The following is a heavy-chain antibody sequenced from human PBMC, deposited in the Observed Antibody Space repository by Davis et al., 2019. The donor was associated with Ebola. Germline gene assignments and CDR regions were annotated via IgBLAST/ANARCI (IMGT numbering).Heavy chain of an antibody. V-gene: IGHV1-8*01. Sequence: AASVKVSCKASGYTFTSYDINWVRQATGQGLEWMGWMNPNSGNTGYAQKFQGRVTMTRDTSTSTVYMELSRLRSDDTAVYYCASRTLLYYYDSGNAFDIWGQGTMVTVSS. CDR3: ASRTLLYYYDSGNAFDI. CDR2: MNPNSGNT. D-gene: IGHD3-22*01. CDR1: GYTFTSYD. J-gene: IGHJ3*02.